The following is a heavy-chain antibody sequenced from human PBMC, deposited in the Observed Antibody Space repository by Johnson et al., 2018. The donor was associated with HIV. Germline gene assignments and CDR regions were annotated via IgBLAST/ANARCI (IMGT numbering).Heavy chain of an antibody. CDR3: AREKIRAFEI. CDR1: GFSFSGYG. Sequence: QVQLVESGGGVVQPGRFLRLSCAASGFSFSGYGMHWVRQAPGKGLVWVAVISFDGSHKYYADSVKGRFPISRDNSKNTLYLQMNSLRAEDTEVYYCAREKIRAFEIWGQGTMVTVSS. CDR2: ISFDGSHK. J-gene: IGHJ3*02. V-gene: IGHV3-30*19.